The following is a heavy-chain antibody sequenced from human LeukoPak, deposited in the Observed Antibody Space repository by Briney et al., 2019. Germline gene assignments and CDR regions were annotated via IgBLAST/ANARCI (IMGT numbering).Heavy chain of an antibody. CDR1: GYAFTRHY. CDR3: ARDRENIVVAHDAFDI. V-gene: IGHV1-46*01. Sequence: ASVKVSCKASGYAFTRHYMHWVRQAPGQGLEWMGLINPSGSSTIYAQKFQGRVTMTRDTSTSTVYMELSSLRSEDTAVYYCARDRENIVVAHDAFDIWGQGTMVTVSS. CDR2: INPSGSST. D-gene: IGHD2-2*01. J-gene: IGHJ3*02.